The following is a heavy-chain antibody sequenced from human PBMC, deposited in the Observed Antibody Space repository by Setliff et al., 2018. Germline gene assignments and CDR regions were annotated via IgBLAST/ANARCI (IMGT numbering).Heavy chain of an antibody. D-gene: IGHD2-2*02. V-gene: IGHV4-34*01. CDR1: GGSISDYY. J-gene: IGHJ6*02. CDR2: INHSGST. CDR3: ARDRQYCSSTSCYTSYFYYYAMDI. Sequence: SETLSLTCAGYGGSISDYYWSWIRQPPGKGLEWIGEINHSGSTNYNPSLKSRVTISLDTSTNQVSLKLSSVTAADTAVYYCARDRQYCSSTSCYTSYFYYYAMDIWGQGTTVTVSS.